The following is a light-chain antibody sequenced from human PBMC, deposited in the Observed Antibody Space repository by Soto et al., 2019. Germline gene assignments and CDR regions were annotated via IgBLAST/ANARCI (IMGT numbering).Light chain of an antibody. CDR1: SSNVGAGYE. J-gene: IGLJ2*01. V-gene: IGLV1-40*01. Sequence: QSALTQPPSVSGAPGQRVTISCTGSSSNVGAGYEVHWYQQLPGTAPKLLIYGNSNRPSGVPDRFSGSKSGTSVSLAIAGLQAEDEADYYCQSYDNSLSGVVFGGGTKLTVL. CDR2: GNS. CDR3: QSYDNSLSGVV.